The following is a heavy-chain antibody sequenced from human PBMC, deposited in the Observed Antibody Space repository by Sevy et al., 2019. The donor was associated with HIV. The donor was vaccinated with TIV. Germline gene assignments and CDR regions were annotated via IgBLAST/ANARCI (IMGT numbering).Heavy chain of an antibody. CDR2: ISSSSDSSRTL. CDR3: SCPDLSAWYFDF. CDR1: GFTFSSYS. J-gene: IGHJ4*01. D-gene: IGHD1-20*01. V-gene: IGHV3-48*01. Sequence: GGSLRLSCVASGFTFSSYSMNWVRRAPGKGLEWVSYISSSSDSSRTLYYADSVKCRFSISRDNAKNSVHLQMTILRVEDTAGYYCSCPDLSAWYFDFWGHGTLVTVSS.